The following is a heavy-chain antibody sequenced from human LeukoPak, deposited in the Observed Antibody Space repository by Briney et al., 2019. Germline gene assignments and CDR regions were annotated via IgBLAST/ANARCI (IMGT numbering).Heavy chain of an antibody. D-gene: IGHD6-19*01. CDR2: IYHSGST. Sequence: SETLSLTCTVSGYSISSGYYWGWIRQPPGKGLEWIGSIYHSGSTYYNPSLKSRVTISVDTSKNQFSLKLSSVTAADTAVYYCARPSSGWYQFDCWGQGTLVTVSS. CDR1: GYSISSGYY. V-gene: IGHV4-38-2*02. CDR3: ARPSSGWYQFDC. J-gene: IGHJ4*02.